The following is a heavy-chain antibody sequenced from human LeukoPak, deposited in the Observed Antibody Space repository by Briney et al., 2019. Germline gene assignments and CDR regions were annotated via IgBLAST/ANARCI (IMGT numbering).Heavy chain of an antibody. D-gene: IGHD5-18*01. CDR1: GFTFDDYA. CDR2: ISWNSGSI. J-gene: IGHJ6*02. Sequence: PGRSLRLSCAASGFTFDDYAMHWVRQAPGKGLEWVSGISWNSGSIGYADSVKGRFTISRDNAKNSLYLQMNSLRAEDTALYYCAKGEPWIQLWLDYGMDVRGQGTTVTVSS. V-gene: IGHV3-9*01. CDR3: AKGEPWIQLWLDYGMDV.